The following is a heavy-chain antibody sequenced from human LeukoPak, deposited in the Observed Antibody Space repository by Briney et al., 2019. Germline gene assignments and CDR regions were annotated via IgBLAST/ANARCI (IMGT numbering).Heavy chain of an antibody. V-gene: IGHV3-30*18. CDR2: ISYDGSNK. J-gene: IGHJ4*02. Sequence: TGGSLRLSCAASGFTFSSYGMHWVRQAPGKGLEWVAVISYDGSNKYYADSVKGRFTISRDNSKNTLYLQMNSLRAEDTAVYYCAKDVEGYCSSTSCATNDYWGQGTLVTVSS. D-gene: IGHD2-2*01. CDR1: GFTFSSYG. CDR3: AKDVEGYCSSTSCATNDY.